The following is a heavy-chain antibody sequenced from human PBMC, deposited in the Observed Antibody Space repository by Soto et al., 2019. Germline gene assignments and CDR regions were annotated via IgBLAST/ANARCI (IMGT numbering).Heavy chain of an antibody. J-gene: IGHJ4*02. CDR3: ARAGEGSGGTYGGGDFDY. Sequence: QVHLVESGGGVVQPGRSLRLSCEASGFTFRNYAMNWVRQAPGKGLEWVAVISFDGNNKDYADSVKGRFTIARDNSKNTLYLQMNSLRADDSAVYFCARAGEGSGGTYGGGDFDYWGQGTLVTVSS. D-gene: IGHD1-26*01. CDR2: ISFDGNNK. CDR1: GFTFRNYA. V-gene: IGHV3-30-3*01.